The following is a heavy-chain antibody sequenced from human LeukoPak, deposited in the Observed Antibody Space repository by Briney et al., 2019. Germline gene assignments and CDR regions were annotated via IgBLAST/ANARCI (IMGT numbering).Heavy chain of an antibody. V-gene: IGHV4-34*01. D-gene: IGHD6-13*01. CDR3: ARVRGYSGFDY. Sequence: SETLSLTCAVYGGSFSGYYWSWIRQPPGKGLEWIGEINHSGSTNYNPSLKSRVTISVDTSKSQFSLKLSSVTAADTAVYYCARVRGYSGFDYWGQGTLVTVSS. J-gene: IGHJ4*02. CDR2: INHSGST. CDR1: GGSFSGYY.